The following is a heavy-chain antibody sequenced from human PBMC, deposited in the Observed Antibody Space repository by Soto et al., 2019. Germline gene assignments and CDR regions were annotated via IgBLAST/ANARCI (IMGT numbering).Heavy chain of an antibody. D-gene: IGHD2-2*01. CDR3: ARAPANVLGHYYYGMDV. Sequence: SETLSLTCTVSGDSISSTYWSWVRRPAGRGLEWIGRIYSSGSNNYNPSLESRVTMSVDTSKNQVSLKLSSVTAADTAVYYCARAPANVLGHYYYGMDVWGHGTTVTVSS. CDR1: GDSISSTY. CDR2: IYSSGSN. V-gene: IGHV4-4*07. J-gene: IGHJ6*02.